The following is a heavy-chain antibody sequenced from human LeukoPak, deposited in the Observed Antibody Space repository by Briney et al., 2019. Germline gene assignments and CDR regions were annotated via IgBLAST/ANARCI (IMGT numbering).Heavy chain of an antibody. CDR2: ISTYNGNT. CDR3: ARAREPGSYSSSSDY. Sequence: ASVKVSCKASGYMFTSYGISWVRQAPGQGLEWMGWISTYNGNTNYAQKFQGRVTITTDESTSTAYMELSSLRSEDTAVYYCARAREPGSYSSSSDYWGQGTLVTVSS. V-gene: IGHV1-18*01. CDR1: GYMFTSYG. D-gene: IGHD6-6*01. J-gene: IGHJ4*02.